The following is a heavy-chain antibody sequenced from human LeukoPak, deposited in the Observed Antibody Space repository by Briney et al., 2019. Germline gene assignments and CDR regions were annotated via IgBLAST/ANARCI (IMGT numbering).Heavy chain of an antibody. CDR2: IYYSGST. V-gene: IGHV4-59*01. Sequence: SETLSLTCTVSGGSISSYYWSWIRQPPGKGLEWIGYIYYSGSTNYNPSLKSRVTISVDTSKNQFSVKLSSVTAADTAVYYCARGGPMRRSLSFDYWGQGTLVTVSS. CDR1: GGSISSYY. J-gene: IGHJ4*02. CDR3: ARGGPMRRSLSFDY.